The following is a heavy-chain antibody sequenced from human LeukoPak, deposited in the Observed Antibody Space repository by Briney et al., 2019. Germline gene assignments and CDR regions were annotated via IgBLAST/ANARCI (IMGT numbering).Heavy chain of an antibody. V-gene: IGHV1-46*01. CDR2: INPSGGRT. J-gene: IGHJ4*02. Sequence: ASVKVSCKASGYTFTSYYMHWVRQAPGQGLEWMGIINPSGGRTSYAQKLQGRVTMTRDTSTSTVYMELSSLRSEDTAVYYCASGVSSGYSGIQNYFDYWGQGTLVTVSS. D-gene: IGHD3-22*01. CDR3: ASGVSSGYSGIQNYFDY. CDR1: GYTFTSYY.